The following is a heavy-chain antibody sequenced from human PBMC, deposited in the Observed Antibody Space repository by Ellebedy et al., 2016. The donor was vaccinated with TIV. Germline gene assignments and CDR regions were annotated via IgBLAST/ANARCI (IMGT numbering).Heavy chain of an antibody. V-gene: IGHV3-23*01. CDR2: ISGSGGRT. CDR1: GFTFSNYA. Sequence: GESLKISCAASGFTFSNYAMSWVRQAPGKGLAWVSAISGSGGRTYYADAVKGRFTITRDNSKNTLYLQMTSLRAEATAVYYCAKVASMIVKLTYFDYWGQGTLVTVSS. CDR3: AKVASMIVKLTYFDY. D-gene: IGHD3-22*01. J-gene: IGHJ4*02.